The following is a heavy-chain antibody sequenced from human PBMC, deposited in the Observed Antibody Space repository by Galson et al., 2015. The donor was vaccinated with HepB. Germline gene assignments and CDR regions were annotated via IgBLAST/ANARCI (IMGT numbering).Heavy chain of an antibody. D-gene: IGHD3-10*01. CDR3: ARPKGSGSYYMNGVADPDRNYYFDY. CDR1: GFTFSGYA. CDR2: ISYDGSNK. Sequence: SLRLSCAASGFTFSGYAMHWVRQAPGKGLEWVAVISYDGSNKYNADSVKGRFTISRDNSKNTLYLQMNSLRAEDTAVYYCARPKGSGSYYMNGVADPDRNYYFDYWGQGTLVTVSS. V-gene: IGHV3-30-3*01. J-gene: IGHJ4*02.